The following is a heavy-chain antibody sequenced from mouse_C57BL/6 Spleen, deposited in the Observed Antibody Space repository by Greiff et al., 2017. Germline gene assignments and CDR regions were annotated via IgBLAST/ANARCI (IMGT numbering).Heavy chain of an antibody. CDR2: ISSGGDYI. CDR1: GFTFSSYA. J-gene: IGHJ3*01. CDR3: TREGYWDAFAY. D-gene: IGHD4-1*01. V-gene: IGHV5-9-1*02. Sequence: EVMLVESGEGLVKPGGSLKLSCAASGFTFSSYAMSWVRQTPEKRLEWVAYISSGGDYIYYADTVKGRFTISRDNARNTLYLQMSSLKSEDTAMYYCTREGYWDAFAYWGQGTLVTVSA.